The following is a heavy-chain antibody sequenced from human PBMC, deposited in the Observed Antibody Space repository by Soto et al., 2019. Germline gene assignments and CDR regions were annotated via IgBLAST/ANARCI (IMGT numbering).Heavy chain of an antibody. CDR1: GFTFSSYA. Sequence: QVQLVESGGGVVQPGRSLRLSCAASGFTFSSYAMHWVRQAPGKGLEWVAVISYDGSNKYYADSVKGRFTISRDNSKNTLYLQMNSLRAEDTAVYYCARDDLTGYFDYWGQGTLVTVPS. CDR2: ISYDGSNK. D-gene: IGHD3-9*01. V-gene: IGHV3-30-3*01. CDR3: ARDDLTGYFDY. J-gene: IGHJ4*02.